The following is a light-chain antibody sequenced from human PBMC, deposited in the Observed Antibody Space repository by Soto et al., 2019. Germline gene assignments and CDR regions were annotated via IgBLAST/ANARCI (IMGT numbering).Light chain of an antibody. CDR2: GAS. Sequence: EVVMPQSPAPLSVSPGERATLSCLASQRVNINLAWYQQKPGQAPRLLIYGASIRAAGVPARFSASGTGTDFTLTISDVQPEDVAVYYCHQRQSCPRTFGQGTKVDI. J-gene: IGKJ1*01. CDR3: HQRQSCPRT. V-gene: IGKV3D-15*03. CDR1: QRVNIN.